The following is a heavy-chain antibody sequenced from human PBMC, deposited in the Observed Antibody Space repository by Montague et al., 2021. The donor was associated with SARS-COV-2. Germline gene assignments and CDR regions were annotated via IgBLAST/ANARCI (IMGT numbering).Heavy chain of an antibody. CDR1: GGSISSYY. D-gene: IGHD2-2*01. CDR2: MYYSGST. CDR3: ARAGRGYCSSTSCQSAFDI. Sequence: SETLSLTCTVSGGSISSYYWSWIRQPPGKGLEWIGYMYYSGSTNYNPSLKSRVTISVDTSQNQFSLKLSSMTAADTAVYYCARAGRGYCSSTSCQSAFDIWGQGTMVTVSS. V-gene: IGHV4-59*01. J-gene: IGHJ3*02.